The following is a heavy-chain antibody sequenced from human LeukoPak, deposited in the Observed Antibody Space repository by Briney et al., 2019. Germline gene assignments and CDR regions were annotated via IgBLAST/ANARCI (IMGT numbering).Heavy chain of an antibody. CDR3: ARGDSRYCSSTSCYSY. Sequence: GGSLRLSCAASGFTFSNAWMSWVRQAPGKGLEWVSVIYSGGSTYYADSVKGRFTISRDNSKNTLYLQMNSLRAEDTAVYYCARGDSRYCSSTSCYSYWGQGTLVTVSS. CDR1: GFTFSNAW. D-gene: IGHD2-2*01. CDR2: IYSGGST. J-gene: IGHJ4*02. V-gene: IGHV3-66*01.